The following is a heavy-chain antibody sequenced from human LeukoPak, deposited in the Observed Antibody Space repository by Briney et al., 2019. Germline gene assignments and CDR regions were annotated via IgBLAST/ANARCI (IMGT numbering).Heavy chain of an antibody. D-gene: IGHD3-10*01. J-gene: IGHJ4*02. CDR2: ISHDGSNK. CDR3: AKGGDSGDFDY. Sequence: GGSLRLSCAASGFTLSNYGMHWVRQAPGKGLEWVAVISHDGSNKYYADSVRGRFTISRDNSKNTLYLQMNSLRAEDTAVYYCAKGGDSGDFDYWGQGTLVTVSS. V-gene: IGHV3-30*18. CDR1: GFTLSNYG.